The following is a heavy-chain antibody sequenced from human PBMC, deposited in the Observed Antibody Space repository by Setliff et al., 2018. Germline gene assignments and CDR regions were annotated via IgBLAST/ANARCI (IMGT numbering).Heavy chain of an antibody. CDR3: ARAFYYDFWTFDY. V-gene: IGHV3-48*04. CDR2: LNNDGTTI. Sequence: GGSLRLSCAASGFTFSTYGLNWVRQAPGKGLEWISYLNNDGTTIYYADPVKGRFTISRDNAKNSLYLQMNSLRAEDTAVYYCARAFYYDFWTFDYWGQGTLVTVSS. J-gene: IGHJ4*02. D-gene: IGHD3-3*01. CDR1: GFTFSTYG.